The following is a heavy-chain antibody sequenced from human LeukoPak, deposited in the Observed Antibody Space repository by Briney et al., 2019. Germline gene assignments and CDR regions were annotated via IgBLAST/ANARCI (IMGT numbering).Heavy chain of an antibody. CDR2: IQNDASTE. Sequence: GGSLRLSCAASGFIFSHYGMHWVRQAPGKGLEWVAVIQNDASTENFAASVKGRFTISRDNSKNTVFLQMNSLRVEDTAVYYCARELSQIVWGGLDYGGQGTLVSVSS. V-gene: IGHV3-33*05. J-gene: IGHJ4*02. CDR3: ARELSQIVWGGLDY. CDR1: GFIFSHYG. D-gene: IGHD2-21*01.